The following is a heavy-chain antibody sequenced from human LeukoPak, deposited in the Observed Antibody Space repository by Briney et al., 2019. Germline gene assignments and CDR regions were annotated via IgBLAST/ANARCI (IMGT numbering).Heavy chain of an antibody. CDR2: IIPIFGTA. V-gene: IGHV1-69*13. D-gene: IGHD2-21*02. CDR1: GGTFSSYA. J-gene: IGHJ6*02. CDR3: ARWYCGGDCYGYYYYYGMDV. Sequence: ASVKVSCKASGGTFSSYAISWVRQAPGRGLEWMGGIIPIFGTANYAQKFQGRVTITADESTSTAYMELSSLRSEDTAVYYCARWYCGGDCYGYYYYYGMDVWGQGTTVTVSS.